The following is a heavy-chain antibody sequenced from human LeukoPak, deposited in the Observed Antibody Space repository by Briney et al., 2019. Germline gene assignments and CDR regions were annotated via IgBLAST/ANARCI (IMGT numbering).Heavy chain of an antibody. CDR3: ARENYYYGMDV. CDR2: INPSGGRT. J-gene: IGHJ6*02. V-gene: IGHV1-46*01. CDR1: GYTFTNYY. Sequence: GASVKVSCKASGYTFTNYYMHWVRQAPGQGLEWMGIINPSGGRTAYAQRFQGRVTVTSDMSTSTVYMELSSLRSEDTAVYYCARENYYYGMDVWGQGTTVTVSS.